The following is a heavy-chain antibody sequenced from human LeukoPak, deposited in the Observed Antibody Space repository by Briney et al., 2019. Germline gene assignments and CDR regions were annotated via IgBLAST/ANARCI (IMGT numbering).Heavy chain of an antibody. D-gene: IGHD6-19*01. CDR3: ARHFGFLPAVGQGLDI. V-gene: IGHV4-38-2*01. CDR2: IYHSGST. Sequence: SETLSLTCAVSGYSISSGHYWGWIRQPPGKGLEWIGSIYHSGSTYYNPSLKSRVTISVDTSKNQFSLKLSSVTAADTAVYYCARHFGFLPAVGQGLDIWGQGTMVTVSS. J-gene: IGHJ3*02. CDR1: GYSISSGHY.